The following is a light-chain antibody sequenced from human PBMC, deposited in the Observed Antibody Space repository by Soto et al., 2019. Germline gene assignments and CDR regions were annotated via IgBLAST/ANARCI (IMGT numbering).Light chain of an antibody. CDR2: EVS. V-gene: IGKV2-30*01. Sequence: EVVLTQSPLSLPVTVGQPATVSCRSSQGLLFSNGITYLTWFHQRPGQPPRRLISEVSNRESVVPDRFSGSGSGTAFTLRISREEAEDLGLFYCMHGTHWPLTFGGGTRVEIK. CDR1: QGLLFSNGITY. CDR3: MHGTHWPLT. J-gene: IGKJ4*01.